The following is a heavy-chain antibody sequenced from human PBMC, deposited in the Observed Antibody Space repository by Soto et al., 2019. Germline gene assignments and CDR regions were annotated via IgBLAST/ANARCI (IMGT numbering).Heavy chain of an antibody. J-gene: IGHJ4*02. Sequence: PSETLSLTCAVYGGSFSGYYWSWIRQPPGKGLEWIGENNDSGNTNYNPSLKSRVTISVDTSKNQFSLKLSSVAAADTAVYYCARGSSINVRPIDYWGQGTLVTVSS. CDR2: NNDSGNT. CDR1: GGSFSGYY. CDR3: ARGSSINVRPIDY. V-gene: IGHV4-34*01.